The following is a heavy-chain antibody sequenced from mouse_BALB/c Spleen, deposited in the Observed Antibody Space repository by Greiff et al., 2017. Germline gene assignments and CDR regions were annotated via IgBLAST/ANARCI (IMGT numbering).Heavy chain of an antibody. CDR2: IYPYNGGT. CDR3: ARRGNIYYYGSSLTYFDV. V-gene: IGHV1S29*02. D-gene: IGHD1-1*01. Sequence: VQLQQSGPELVKPGASVKISCKASGYTFTDYNMHWVKQSHGKSLEWIGYIYPYNGGTGYNQKFKSKATLTVDNSSSTAYMELRSLTSEDSAVYYCARRGNIYYYGSSLTYFDVWGAGTTVTVSS. CDR1: GYTFTDYN. J-gene: IGHJ1*01.